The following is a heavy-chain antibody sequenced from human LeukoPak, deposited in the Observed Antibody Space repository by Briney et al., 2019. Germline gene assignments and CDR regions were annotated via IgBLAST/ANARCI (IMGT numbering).Heavy chain of an antibody. J-gene: IGHJ4*02. V-gene: IGHV3-23*01. CDR2: ISGSGGST. CDR1: GFTFSSYA. D-gene: IGHD6-6*01. CDR3: AKARQPYSSSSGFDY. Sequence: PGGSLRLSCAASGFTFSSYAMGWVRQAPGKGLEWVSAISGSGGSTHYADSVKGRFTIFRDNSRNTLYLQMNSLRAEDTAVYYCAKARQPYSSSSGFDYWGQGTLVTVSS.